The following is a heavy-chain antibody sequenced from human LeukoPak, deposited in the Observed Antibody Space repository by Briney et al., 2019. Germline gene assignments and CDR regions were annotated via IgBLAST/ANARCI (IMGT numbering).Heavy chain of an antibody. CDR3: ARDTRYYDSSGYSY. J-gene: IGHJ4*02. CDR2: IYYSGST. Sequence: NTSETLSLTCTVSGGSISSSSYYWGWIRQPPGKGLEWIGSIYYSGSTYYNPSLKSRVTISVDTSKNQFSLKLSSVTAADTAVYYCARDTRYYDSSGYSYWGQGTLVTVSS. D-gene: IGHD3-22*01. CDR1: GGSISSSSYY. V-gene: IGHV4-39*07.